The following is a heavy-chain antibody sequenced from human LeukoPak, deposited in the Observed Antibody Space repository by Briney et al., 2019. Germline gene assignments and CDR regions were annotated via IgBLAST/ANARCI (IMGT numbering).Heavy chain of an antibody. CDR2: IGTAGDT. J-gene: IGHJ6*02. D-gene: IGHD4-17*01. V-gene: IGHV3-13*04. CDR3: ARAITFPTVTKTHYYYYGMDV. Sequence: PGGSLRLSCAASGFTFSSYDMHWVRQATGKGLEWVSAIGTAGDTYYLGSVKGRFTISRENAKNSLYLQMNSLRAGDTAVYYCARAITFPTVTKTHYYYYGMDVWGQGTTVTVSS. CDR1: GFTFSSYD.